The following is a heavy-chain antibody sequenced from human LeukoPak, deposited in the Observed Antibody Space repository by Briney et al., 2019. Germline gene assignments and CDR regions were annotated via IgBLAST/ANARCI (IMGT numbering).Heavy chain of an antibody. CDR3: ARAKVEQQLVPYYYYYYMDV. V-gene: IGHV4-34*01. CDR2: INHSGST. Sequence: PSETLSLTCAVYGGSFSGYYWSWIRQPPGKGLEWIGEINHSGSTNYNPSLKSRVTISVDTSKNQFSLKLSSVTAADTAVYYCARAKVEQQLVPYYYYYYMDVWGKGITVTVSS. J-gene: IGHJ6*03. D-gene: IGHD6-13*01. CDR1: GGSFSGYY.